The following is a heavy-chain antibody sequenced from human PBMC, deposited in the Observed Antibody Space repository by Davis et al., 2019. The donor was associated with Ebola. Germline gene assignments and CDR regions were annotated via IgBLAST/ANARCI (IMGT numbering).Heavy chain of an antibody. Sequence: GESLKISCAASGFTVSSNYMSWVRQAPGKGLEWVSGISSSGTTTYYVDSVKGRFTISRDNSKNTLYLQMNSLRAEDTAAYYCASVGGGWGQGTLVTVSS. CDR3: ASVGGG. J-gene: IGHJ4*02. D-gene: IGHD4-23*01. V-gene: IGHV3-23*01. CDR1: GFTVSSNY. CDR2: ISSSGTTT.